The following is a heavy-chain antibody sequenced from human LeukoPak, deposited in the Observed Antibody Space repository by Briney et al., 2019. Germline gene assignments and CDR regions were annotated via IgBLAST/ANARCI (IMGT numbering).Heavy chain of an antibody. V-gene: IGHV4-34*01. D-gene: IGHD5-24*01. CDR1: GGSFSDYY. Sequence: SETLSLTCAVYGGSFSDYYWTWIRQPPGKGLEWIGEINHSGSTNYNPSLKSRVTISVDTSKNQFSLKLSSVTAADTAVYYCARGTGWLQPQIDYWGQGTLVTVSS. CDR2: INHSGST. J-gene: IGHJ4*02. CDR3: ARGTGWLQPQIDY.